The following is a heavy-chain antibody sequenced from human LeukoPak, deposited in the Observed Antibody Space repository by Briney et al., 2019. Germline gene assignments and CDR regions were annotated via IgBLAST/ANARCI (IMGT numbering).Heavy chain of an antibody. CDR1: GASISRYY. CDR2: IYYSGST. V-gene: IGHV4-59*01. D-gene: IGHD1-26*01. Sequence: SETLSLTCTVSGASISRYYWSWIRQPPGKGLEWIGYIYYSGSTSYNPSLKSRVTISLDTSKNQFSLKLTSVTAADTAMYYCARIRGWEGSRSYYYYYMDVWGKGTTVTVSS. J-gene: IGHJ6*03. CDR3: ARIRGWEGSRSYYYYYMDV.